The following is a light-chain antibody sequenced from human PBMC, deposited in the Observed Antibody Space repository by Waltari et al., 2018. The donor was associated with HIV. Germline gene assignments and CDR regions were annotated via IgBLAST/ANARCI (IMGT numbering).Light chain of an antibody. CDR2: DVS. CDR3: CSYAGSSTVV. Sequence: QSALTQPASVSRSPGQSITISCTGTISDVGGYNYVSWYQQHPGKAPKLIIYDVSKRPSGVSNRFSGYKSGNTASLTISGLQAEDEADYYCCSYAGSSTVVFGGGTKLTVL. J-gene: IGLJ2*01. V-gene: IGLV2-23*02. CDR1: ISDVGGYNY.